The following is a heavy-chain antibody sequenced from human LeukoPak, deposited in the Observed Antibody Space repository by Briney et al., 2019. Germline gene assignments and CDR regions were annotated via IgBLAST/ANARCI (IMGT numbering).Heavy chain of an antibody. Sequence: ASVKVSCKASGYTFTGYYMHWVRQAPGQGLEWMGWINPNSGGTNYAQKFQGRVTMTRDTSISTAYMELSRLRSDDTAVYYCARGAGRGIVVVPAAMYLDYWGQGTLVTVSS. CDR3: ARGAGRGIVVVPAAMYLDY. J-gene: IGHJ4*02. CDR1: GYTFTGYY. D-gene: IGHD2-2*01. CDR2: INPNSGGT. V-gene: IGHV1-2*02.